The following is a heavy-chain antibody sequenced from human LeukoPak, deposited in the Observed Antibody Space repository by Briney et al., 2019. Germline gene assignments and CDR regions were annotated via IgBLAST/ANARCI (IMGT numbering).Heavy chain of an antibody. J-gene: IGHJ4*02. CDR2: ISYDGNNK. CDR3: AKDRSSSWSLDY. CDR1: GFTFSSYA. V-gene: IGHV3-30*18. D-gene: IGHD6-13*01. Sequence: QPGGSLRLSCAASGFTFSSYAMSWVRQAPGKGLEWVAVISYDGNNKHCADSVKGRLTISRDNSKNTLYLQMNSLRPEDTAVYYCAKDRSSSWSLDYWGQGTLITVSS.